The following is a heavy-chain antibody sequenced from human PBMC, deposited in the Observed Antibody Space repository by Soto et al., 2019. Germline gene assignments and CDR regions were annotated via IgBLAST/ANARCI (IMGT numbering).Heavy chain of an antibody. D-gene: IGHD6-6*01. CDR2: ISPHNGNT. J-gene: IGHJ4*02. Sequence: QVQLVQSGGEVKKPGASVNVSCKTSGYSFTSYGITWVRQAPGQGLEWMGWISPHNGNTDYTQKLQDRVTMTADISTSTAYMELRSLTSDDTAVYYCAMYSRSSLDYWGEGTLVTVSS. CDR3: AMYSRSSLDY. CDR1: GYSFTSYG. V-gene: IGHV1-18*04.